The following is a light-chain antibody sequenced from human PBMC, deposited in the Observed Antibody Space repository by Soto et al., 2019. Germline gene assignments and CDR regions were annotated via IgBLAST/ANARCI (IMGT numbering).Light chain of an antibody. J-gene: IGKJ1*01. Sequence: ELVLTQSQGALALSPGERATRSCRTSHRFSSSYLAWYQQKPGQAPRLLIYGASSRATGIRDRFSGSGCGTDFTLTISRLEPEDFAVYYCQQYGRAQTFGQGTKVDSK. CDR3: QQYGRAQT. V-gene: IGKV3-20*01. CDR1: HRFSSSY. CDR2: GAS.